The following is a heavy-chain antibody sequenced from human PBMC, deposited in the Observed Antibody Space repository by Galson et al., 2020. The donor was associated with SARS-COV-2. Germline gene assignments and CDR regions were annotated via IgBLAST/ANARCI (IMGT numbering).Heavy chain of an antibody. CDR1: GYTFTDYG. V-gene: IGHV1-18*04. CDR3: ARGAEWLLTEFDY. J-gene: IGHJ4*02. CDR2: ISVYNGKT. D-gene: IGHD3-3*01. Sequence: GESLKISCKTSGYTFTDYGITWVRQAPGQGLEWMGWISVYNGKTNYAQNLQGRVTMTTDTSTSTAYMELRSLRSDDTAVYYCARGAEWLLTEFDYGGQGTLVTVSS.